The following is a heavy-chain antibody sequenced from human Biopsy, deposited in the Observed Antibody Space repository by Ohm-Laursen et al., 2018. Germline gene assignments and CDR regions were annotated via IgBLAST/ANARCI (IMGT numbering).Heavy chain of an antibody. V-gene: IGHV4-59*02. Sequence: TLSLTCSVSGGSDTKYYWSWIRQPPGKGLEWIGHIYYSVMTNYNPSLQSRVSISVDTSRNQVSLTLSSVTAADTAVYYCARDSGILNYGNFKYYHYYGMDVWGQGTKVTVSS. CDR3: ARDSGILNYGNFKYYHYYGMDV. CDR1: GGSDTKYY. J-gene: IGHJ6*02. D-gene: IGHD4-11*01. CDR2: IYYSVMT.